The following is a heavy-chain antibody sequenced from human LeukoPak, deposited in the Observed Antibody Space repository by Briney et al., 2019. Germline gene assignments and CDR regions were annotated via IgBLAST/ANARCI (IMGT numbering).Heavy chain of an antibody. D-gene: IGHD5-12*01. Sequence: SQTLSLTCAISGDSVSTDIGWNWIRQSPSRGLEWLGRTYYRSKWFYDYGVSVKSRVTIKSDTSKNQFPLQLNSVTPEDTAVYYCARGWLRGYFDPWGQGTQVTVSS. CDR2: TYYRSKWFY. V-gene: IGHV6-1*01. CDR3: ARGWLRGYFDP. J-gene: IGHJ5*02. CDR1: GDSVSTDIG.